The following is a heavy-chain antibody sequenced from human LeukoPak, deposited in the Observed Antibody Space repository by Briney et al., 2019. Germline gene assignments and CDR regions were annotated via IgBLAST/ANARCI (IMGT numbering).Heavy chain of an antibody. CDR3: ARDADSSGPRPDYYYYYMDV. CDR1: GDSISSGSNY. J-gene: IGHJ6*03. V-gene: IGHV4-61*02. Sequence: SETLSVTCTVSGDSISSGSNYWSWIRQPAGKGLEWIGRTYTSGSTNYNPSLKSRVTISVDTSKNQFSLKLSSVTAADTAVYYCARDADSSGPRPDYYYYYMDVWGKGTTVTISS. CDR2: TYTSGST. D-gene: IGHD3-22*01.